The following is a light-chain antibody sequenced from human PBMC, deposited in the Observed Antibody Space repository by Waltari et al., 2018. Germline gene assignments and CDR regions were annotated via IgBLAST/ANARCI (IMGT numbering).Light chain of an antibody. CDR2: GAS. CDR1: QSVSSN. CDR3: QQYNNWPFT. V-gene: IGKV3-15*01. Sequence: EIVMTQSPATLSVSPGDRATLSCRASQSVSSNLAWYQQKPGQAPGLRIYGASTRATGSPARFSGSGSGTEFTLTISSLQSEDFAVYYCQQYNNWPFTFGAGTKVDIK. J-gene: IGKJ3*01.